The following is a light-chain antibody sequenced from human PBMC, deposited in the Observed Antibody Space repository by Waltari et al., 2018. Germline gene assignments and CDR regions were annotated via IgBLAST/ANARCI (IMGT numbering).Light chain of an antibody. Sequence: QLVLTQSPSASASLGASVKLTCTLSSGHSSNVIAWLHQQPEKGPRYLMKVNSDGSHSKGDKIPDRFSGSSSGAEHFLTISSLQSEDEADYYCQTGGHGTWVFGGGTKLTVL. CDR1: SGHSSNV. CDR3: QTGGHGTWV. J-gene: IGLJ3*02. V-gene: IGLV4-69*01. CDR2: VNSDGSH.